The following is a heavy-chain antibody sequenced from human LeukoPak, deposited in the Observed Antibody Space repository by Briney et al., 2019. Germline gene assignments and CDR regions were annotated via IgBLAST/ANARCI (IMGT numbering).Heavy chain of an antibody. V-gene: IGHV3-30*02. CDR1: GFALKSYS. CDR2: IRYDGSNK. CDR3: ARGFAGSYWGGRFDP. J-gene: IGHJ5*02. D-gene: IGHD1-26*01. Sequence: GGSLRLSCAGSGFALKSYSLSWVRQAPGKGLEWVAFIRYDGSNKYYADSVKGRFTISRDNSKNTLSLQMNSLRAEDTAVYYCARGFAGSYWGGRFDPWGQGTLVTVSS.